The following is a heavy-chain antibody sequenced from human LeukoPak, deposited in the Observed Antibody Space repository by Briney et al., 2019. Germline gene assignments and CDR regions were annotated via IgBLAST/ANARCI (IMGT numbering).Heavy chain of an antibody. CDR1: GYTFASYD. CDR3: ARGAQVVPAALNYYYYYMDV. D-gene: IGHD2-2*01. V-gene: IGHV1-8*01. J-gene: IGHJ6*03. CDR2: MNPNSGNT. Sequence: ASVKVSCKASGYTFASYDINWVRQATGQGLEWMGWMNPNSGNTGYAQKFQGRVTMTRNTSISTAYMELSSLRSEDTAVYYCARGAQVVPAALNYYYYYMDVWGKGTTVTISS.